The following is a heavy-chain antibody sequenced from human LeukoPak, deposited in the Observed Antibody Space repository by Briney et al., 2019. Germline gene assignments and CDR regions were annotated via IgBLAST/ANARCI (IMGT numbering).Heavy chain of an antibody. Sequence: SETLSLTCTVSGGSISSSSYYWGWIRQPPGKGLEWIGSIYYSGSTYYNPSLKSRVTISVDTSKNQFSLKLSAVTAADTAVYYCARHRPGEMAPLYYLDYWGQGTLVTVSS. CDR1: GGSISSSSYY. CDR3: ARHRPGEMAPLYYLDY. CDR2: IYYSGST. V-gene: IGHV4-39*01. J-gene: IGHJ4*02. D-gene: IGHD5-24*01.